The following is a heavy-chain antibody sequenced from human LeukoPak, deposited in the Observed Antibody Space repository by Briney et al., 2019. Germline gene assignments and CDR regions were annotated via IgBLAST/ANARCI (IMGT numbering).Heavy chain of an antibody. Sequence: SETLSLTCAVSGYSISSGYYWGWIRQPPGKGLEWIGSIYHSGSTYYNPSLKSRVTISVDTSKNQFSLKLSSVTAADTAVYYCARPREDPQDILVVPAAFDPWGQGTLVTVSS. J-gene: IGHJ5*02. CDR3: ARPREDPQDILVVPAAFDP. V-gene: IGHV4-38-2*01. D-gene: IGHD2-2*01. CDR2: IYHSGST. CDR1: GYSISSGYY.